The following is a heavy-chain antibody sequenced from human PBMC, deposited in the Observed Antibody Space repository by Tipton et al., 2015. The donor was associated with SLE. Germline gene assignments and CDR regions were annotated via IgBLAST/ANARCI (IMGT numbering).Heavy chain of an antibody. CDR1: GGSLSTNDF. CDR2: ISHTGST. V-gene: IGHV4-4*01. Sequence: TLSLTCGISGGSLSTNDFWSWVRQLPGKGLEWIAEISHTGSTNVNSSLKSRVPISVETSKNQISLKLSSVTAADTAVYFCARGELIEGFDPWGQGTLVTVSS. CDR3: ARGELIEGFDP. J-gene: IGHJ5*02. D-gene: IGHD3-22*01.